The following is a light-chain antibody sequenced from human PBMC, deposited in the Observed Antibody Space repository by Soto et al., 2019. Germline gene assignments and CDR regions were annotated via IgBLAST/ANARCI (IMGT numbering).Light chain of an antibody. Sequence: ETVLTQSPGTLSLSPGERATLSCRASQSVSSSYLAWYQQKPGQAPRLLISGASSRATGIPDRFSGSGSGTDFTLTISRLEPEDFAVYYCQQYGSSSWTFGQGTKVEIK. V-gene: IGKV3-20*01. CDR1: QSVSSSY. J-gene: IGKJ1*01. CDR3: QQYGSSSWT. CDR2: GAS.